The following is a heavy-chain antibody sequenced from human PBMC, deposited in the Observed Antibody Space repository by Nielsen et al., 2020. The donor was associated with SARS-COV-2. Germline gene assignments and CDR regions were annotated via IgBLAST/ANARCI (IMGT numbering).Heavy chain of an antibody. CDR3: ARDAHFDILTGYYSD. J-gene: IGHJ4*02. V-gene: IGHV3-21*01. D-gene: IGHD3-9*01. Sequence: GESLKISCAASTFSFSNYTMNWVRQAPGKGLEWVSSITSGSIYIYYADSVTGRFTISRDNAKNSLYLQMNSLRAEDTAVYFCARDAHFDILTGYYSDWCQGTLVTVSS. CDR2: ITSGSIYI. CDR1: TFSFSNYT.